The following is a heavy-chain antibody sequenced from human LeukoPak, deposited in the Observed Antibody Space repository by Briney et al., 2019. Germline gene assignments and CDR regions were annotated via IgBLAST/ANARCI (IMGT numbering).Heavy chain of an antibody. D-gene: IGHD4-11*01. CDR2: MNPNSGDT. J-gene: IGHJ6*02. CDR1: GYTFTGYY. V-gene: IGHV1-2*02. Sequence: APVKVSCKAYGYTFTGYYIHWVRQAPGQGLEWMGWMNPNSGDTNHAQKFQGRFTMTTDTSIRTAYMELSSLRSDDTAVYYCARDREYSNYLLVYGMDVWGQGTTVTVSS. CDR3: ARDREYSNYLLVYGMDV.